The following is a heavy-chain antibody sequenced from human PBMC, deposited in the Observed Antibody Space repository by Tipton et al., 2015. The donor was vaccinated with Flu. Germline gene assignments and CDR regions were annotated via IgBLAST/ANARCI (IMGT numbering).Heavy chain of an antibody. CDR1: GFTFRSYW. Sequence: SLRLSCADSGFTFRSYWMSWVRQSPGKGLEWVANINQDGSRRYLVDSVRGRFTISRDNAKNSVYLQMNSLRAEDTAVYYCAREGRDGYTFFDYWGQGTPVTVSS. CDR3: AREGRDGYTFFDY. V-gene: IGHV3-7*01. J-gene: IGHJ4*02. CDR2: INQDGSRR. D-gene: IGHD5-24*01.